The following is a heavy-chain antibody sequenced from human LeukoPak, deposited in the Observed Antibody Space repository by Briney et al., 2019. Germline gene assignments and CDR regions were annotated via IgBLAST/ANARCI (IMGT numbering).Heavy chain of an antibody. J-gene: IGHJ4*02. CDR2: ISSSGSTI. V-gene: IGHV3-11*01. CDR1: GFTFSDYY. Sequence: PGGSLRLSCAASGFTFSDYYMSWIRQAPGKGLEWVSYISSSGSTIYYADSVKGRFTISRDNAKNSLYLQMSSLRAEDTAVYYCARSRAWELLLDYWGQGTLVTVSS. CDR3: ARSRAWELLLDY. D-gene: IGHD1-26*01.